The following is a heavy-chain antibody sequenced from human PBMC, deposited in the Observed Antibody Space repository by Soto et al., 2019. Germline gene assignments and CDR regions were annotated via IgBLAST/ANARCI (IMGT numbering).Heavy chain of an antibody. CDR1: GFTFSGSA. V-gene: IGHV3-73*01. D-gene: IGHD6-6*01. CDR2: IRTKSNGYAT. J-gene: IGHJ4*02. CDR3: SRVEYVTSSPIG. Sequence: PGGSLRLSCAASGFTFSGSAIHWVRQASGKGLEWVARIRTKSNGYATTYAASVKGRFTISRDDSKNMAYLQMNGLKPEDTAMYYCSRVEYVTSSPIGWGQGTLVTVSS.